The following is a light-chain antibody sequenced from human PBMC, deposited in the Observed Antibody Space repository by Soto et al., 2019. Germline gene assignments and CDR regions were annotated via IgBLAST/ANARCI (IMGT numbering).Light chain of an antibody. Sequence: DIVMTQSPDSLTVSLGERATINCKSSQTVFHSSYNKDFVAWYQQKPGQPPKLLFYWASTRESGVPARFSGGGSGTDFFLTISSLQPEDVAGYYCQQYYSSVTFGQGTKPEIK. CDR3: QQYYSSVT. CDR1: QTVFHSSYNKDF. J-gene: IGKJ2*01. V-gene: IGKV4-1*01. CDR2: WAS.